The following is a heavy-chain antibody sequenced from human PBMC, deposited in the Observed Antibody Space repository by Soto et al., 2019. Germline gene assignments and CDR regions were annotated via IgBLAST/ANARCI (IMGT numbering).Heavy chain of an antibody. CDR1: GDSMTSSSYY. J-gene: IGHJ5*02. V-gene: IGHV4-39*01. Sequence: SETLSLTCTVSGDSMTSSSYYWGWIRQPPGKGLEWIGSIYYSERTSYHSGSTYYSPSLKSRVTISGDTSKSQFSLKLSSVNASDTAVYYCARHTRNQFDPWGQGTLVTVSS. CDR2: IYYSERTSYHSGST. CDR3: ARHTRNQFDP.